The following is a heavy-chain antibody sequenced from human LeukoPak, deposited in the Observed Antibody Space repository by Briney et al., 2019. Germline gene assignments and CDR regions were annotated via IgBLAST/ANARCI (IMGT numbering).Heavy chain of an antibody. Sequence: PGGSLRLSCAASGFTFSSYEMNWVRQAPGKGLEWVSAISGSGGSTYYADSVKGRFTISRDNSKNTLYLQMNSLRAEDTAVYYCAKDRFEVVAATPFFWGQGTLVTVSS. V-gene: IGHV3-23*01. D-gene: IGHD2-15*01. CDR2: ISGSGGST. CDR3: AKDRFEVVAATPFF. CDR1: GFTFSSYE. J-gene: IGHJ4*02.